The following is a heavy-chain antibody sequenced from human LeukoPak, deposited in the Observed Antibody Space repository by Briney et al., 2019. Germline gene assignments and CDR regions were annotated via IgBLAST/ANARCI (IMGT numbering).Heavy chain of an antibody. CDR1: GYTFTGYY. Sequence: EASVKVSCTASGYTFTGYYMHWVRQAPGQGLEWMGWINPNSGGTNYAQKFQGRVTMTRDTSISTAYMELSRLRSDDTAVYYCARVKKRWLQADAFDIWGQGTMVTVSS. CDR2: INPNSGGT. CDR3: ARVKKRWLQADAFDI. J-gene: IGHJ3*02. V-gene: IGHV1-2*02. D-gene: IGHD5-24*01.